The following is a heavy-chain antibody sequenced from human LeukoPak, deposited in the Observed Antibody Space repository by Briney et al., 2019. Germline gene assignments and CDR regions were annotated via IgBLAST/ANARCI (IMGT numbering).Heavy chain of an antibody. J-gene: IGHJ3*01. CDR1: GYTFTNDG. D-gene: IGHD7-27*01. CDR3: ARTPLGKMHAFHL. V-gene: IGHV1-18*01. CDR2: IGTKSGNT. Sequence: ASVNVSCKASGYTFTNDGISWVRQAPGQGLEWMGWIGTKSGNTNYAPSFQARVTLTTDTSSTTAYMELRSLTSDDTAAYYCARTPLGKMHAFHLGAQGTIVTVSS.